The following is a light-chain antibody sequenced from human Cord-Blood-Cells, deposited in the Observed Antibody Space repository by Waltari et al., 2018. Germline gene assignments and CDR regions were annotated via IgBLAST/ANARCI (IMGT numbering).Light chain of an antibody. V-gene: IGLV1-40*01. CDR2: GNT. CDR3: QSYDSSLVYV. Sequence: QSVLTQPPSVSGAPGQRVTISCTGSSSNIGAGYDVHWYQQLPGTAPKLLIYGNTHRPSGVPDRFSGSKSGTSASLAITGLQAEDEADYYCQSYDSSLVYVFGTGTKVTVL. CDR1: SSNIGAGYD. J-gene: IGLJ1*01.